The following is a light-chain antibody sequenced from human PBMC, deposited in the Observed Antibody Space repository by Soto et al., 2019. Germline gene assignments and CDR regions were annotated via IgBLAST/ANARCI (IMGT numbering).Light chain of an antibody. V-gene: IGKV1-5*01. CDR3: QQYSSYPLT. CDR2: EAS. Sequence: DIPMTQSPSTLSASVGDRVTITCRASQTITYWLAWYQHKPGKAPEVLISEASNLESGVPSRFSGSGSGTEFTLTISSLQPDDFATYSCQQYSSYPLTFGPGTKVDVK. CDR1: QTITYW. J-gene: IGKJ3*01.